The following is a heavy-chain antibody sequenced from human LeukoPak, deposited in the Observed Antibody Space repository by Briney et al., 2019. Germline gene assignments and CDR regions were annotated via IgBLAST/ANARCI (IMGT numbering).Heavy chain of an antibody. D-gene: IGHD5-12*01. V-gene: IGHV3-53*01. CDR3: ARDRDSGYDDDAFDI. J-gene: IGHJ3*02. Sequence: GGSLRLSCAATGFTVSSNYMNWVRQAPGKGLEWVSVVYSTRTTYYADSVKGRFTISRDNSKNTVYLQMNSLRADDTAVYYCARDRDSGYDDDAFDIWGQGTMVSVSS. CDR1: GFTVSSNY. CDR2: VYSTRTT.